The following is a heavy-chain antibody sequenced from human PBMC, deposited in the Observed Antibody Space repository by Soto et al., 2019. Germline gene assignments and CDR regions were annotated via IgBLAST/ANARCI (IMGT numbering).Heavy chain of an antibody. J-gene: IGHJ6*02. Sequence: GGSLRLSCAASGFTFSSYAMHWVRQAPGKGLEWVAVISYDGSNKYYADSVKGRFTISRDNSKNTLYLQMNSLRAEDTAVYYCAREREGGYCSGGSCYSGHYYYYGMDVWGQGTTVTVSS. CDR3: AREREGGYCSGGSCYSGHYYYYGMDV. CDR1: GFTFSSYA. D-gene: IGHD2-15*01. V-gene: IGHV3-30*04. CDR2: ISYDGSNK.